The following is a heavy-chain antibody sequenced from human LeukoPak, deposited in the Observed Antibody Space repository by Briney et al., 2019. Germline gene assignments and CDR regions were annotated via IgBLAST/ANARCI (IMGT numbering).Heavy chain of an antibody. CDR1: GGSFSGYY. J-gene: IGHJ6*04. CDR2: INHSGST. CDR3: ARGQSSEWLRTYYYYYGMDV. D-gene: IGHD5-12*01. V-gene: IGHV4-34*01. Sequence: SETLSLTCAVYGGSFSGYYWSWIRQPPGKGLEWIGEINHSGSTNYNPSLKSRVTISVDTSKNQFSLKLSSVTAADTAVYYCARGQSSEWLRTYYYYYGMDVWGKGTTVTVPS.